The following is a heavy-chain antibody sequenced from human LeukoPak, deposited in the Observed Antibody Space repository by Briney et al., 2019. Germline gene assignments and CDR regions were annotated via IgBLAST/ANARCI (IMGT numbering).Heavy chain of an antibody. J-gene: IGHJ4*02. D-gene: IGHD4-17*01. Sequence: GESLKISCKGSGYSFTSYWIGWVRQMPGKGLEWMGIIYPGDSDTRYSPSFQGQVTISADKSINAAYLQWSSLKASDTSMYYCAGGLRDDYGDYGADYWGQGTLVTVSS. V-gene: IGHV5-51*01. CDR2: IYPGDSDT. CDR3: AGGLRDDYGDYGADY. CDR1: GYSFTSYW.